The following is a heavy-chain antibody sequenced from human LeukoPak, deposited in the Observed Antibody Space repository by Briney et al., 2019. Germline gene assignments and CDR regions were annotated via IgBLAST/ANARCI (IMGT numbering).Heavy chain of an antibody. CDR1: GYTFTTYG. CDR3: ARAGGDQREHFDY. D-gene: IGHD3-10*01. Sequence: WASVKVSCKASGYTFTTYGISWVRQAPGQGLEWMGWISAYNGNTNYAQNLQGRVTMTKDTSTNTAYMELRSLRSDDTAVYYCARAGGDQREHFDYWGQGTLVPVSS. CDR2: ISAYNGNT. J-gene: IGHJ4*02. V-gene: IGHV1-18*01.